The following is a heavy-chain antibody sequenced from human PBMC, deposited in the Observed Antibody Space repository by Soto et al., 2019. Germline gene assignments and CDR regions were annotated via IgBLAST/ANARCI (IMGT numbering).Heavy chain of an antibody. J-gene: IGHJ4*02. CDR2: VSYDGSKQ. D-gene: IGHD3-22*01. V-gene: IGHV3-30-3*01. Sequence: QVQLVESGGGVVQPGRSLRVSCAASGFTFSNYAMHWVRQAPGKGLEWVAVVSYDGSKQFYADSVEGRFTISRDSSKRTLYLHMDNLRDEDTAVYDCARDRVYYYDNSGYYNFDYWGQGTLVTVSS. CDR1: GFTFSNYA. CDR3: ARDRVYYYDNSGYYNFDY.